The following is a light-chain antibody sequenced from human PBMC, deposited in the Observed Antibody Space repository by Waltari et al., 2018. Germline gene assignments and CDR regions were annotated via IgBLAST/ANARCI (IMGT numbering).Light chain of an antibody. J-gene: IGLJ3*02. Sequence: QSVLTQPPSASGTPGQTVNMPCSGSSSNIGSNYVYWYQQLPGTAPKLLIYKNIQRPSGVPDRFSDSKSGTSASLAISSLRSEDEADYYCAAWDDRLSGWVFGGGTKLTVL. CDR3: AAWDDRLSGWV. CDR1: SSNIGSNY. CDR2: KNI. V-gene: IGLV1-47*01.